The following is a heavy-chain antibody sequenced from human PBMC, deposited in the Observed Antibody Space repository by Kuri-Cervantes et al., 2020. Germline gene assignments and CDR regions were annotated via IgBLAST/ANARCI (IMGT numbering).Heavy chain of an antibody. V-gene: IGHV3-7*01. Sequence: GESLKISCAASGFTFSSYRMSWVRQAPGKGLEWVANIKQDGSEKYYVDSVKGRFTISRDNAKNSLYLQMNSLRAEDTAVYYCATEPYSGYDSDYYYGTDVWGQGTTVTVSS. CDR1: GFTFSSYR. CDR3: ATEPYSGYDSDYYYGTDV. J-gene: IGHJ6*02. D-gene: IGHD5-12*01. CDR2: IKQDGSEK.